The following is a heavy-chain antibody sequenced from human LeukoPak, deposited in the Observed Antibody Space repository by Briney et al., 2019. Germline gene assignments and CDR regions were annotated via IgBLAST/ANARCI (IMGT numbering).Heavy chain of an antibody. D-gene: IGHD2-21*02. J-gene: IGHJ4*02. CDR2: ISSSGYTT. CDR3: TRREDCGGDCPYYFDY. Sequence: GGSLRLSCAASGFTFSDYAMSWVRQPPGKGLEWVSAISSSGYTTYYADSVKGRFTISRDNSNNTLYLHMNSLRAEDTAVYYCTRREDCGGDCPYYFDYWGQGTLVTVSS. V-gene: IGHV3-23*01. CDR1: GFTFSDYA.